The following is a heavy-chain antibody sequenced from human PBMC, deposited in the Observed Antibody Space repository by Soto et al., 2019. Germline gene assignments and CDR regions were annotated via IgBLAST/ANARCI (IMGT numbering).Heavy chain of an antibody. Sequence: EVQLVESGGVLVKPGGSLRLSCAASGLTLKSAWMSWVRQAPGKGLEWVGRIESQVNRGTTDYAPPVKGRFTISRDDSANIVYLQMTSLKAEDTAVYFRATYCDGGACYSALDVWGQGTLVTVSS. CDR3: ATYCDGGACYSALDV. D-gene: IGHD2-8*02. V-gene: IGHV3-15*04. CDR2: IESQVNRGTT. J-gene: IGHJ3*01. CDR1: GLTLKSAW.